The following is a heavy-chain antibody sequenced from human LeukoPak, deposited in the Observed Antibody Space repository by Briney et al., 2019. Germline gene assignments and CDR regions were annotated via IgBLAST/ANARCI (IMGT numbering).Heavy chain of an antibody. Sequence: GESLQISCKGSGYIFTSYWIGWVRQLPGKGLEWMGIIYPGDSDTRYSPSFQAQVTISADKSISTAYLQWSSLKASDTAMYYCARLPRVDTAMVTEYYFDYWGQGTLVTVSS. CDR3: ARLPRVDTAMVTEYYFDY. CDR2: IYPGDSDT. J-gene: IGHJ4*02. D-gene: IGHD5-18*01. V-gene: IGHV5-51*01. CDR1: GYIFTSYW.